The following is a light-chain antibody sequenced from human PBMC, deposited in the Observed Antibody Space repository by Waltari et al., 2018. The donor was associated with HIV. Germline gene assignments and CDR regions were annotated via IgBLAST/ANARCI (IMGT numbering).Light chain of an antibody. V-gene: IGKV1-6*01. CDR1: QGIVND. J-gene: IGKJ3*01. Sequence: AIQMTQSPSSLSASVGDRVTITCRASQGIVNDLGWYQQKSGKAPKVLIYAASSLQSGVSSRFSGSRSGTDFTLTISSLQPEDSATYYCLQDGSFPLTFGPGTKVDV. CDR2: AAS. CDR3: LQDGSFPLT.